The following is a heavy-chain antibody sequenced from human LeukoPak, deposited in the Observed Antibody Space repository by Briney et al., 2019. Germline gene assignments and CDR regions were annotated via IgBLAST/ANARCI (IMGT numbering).Heavy chain of an antibody. CDR3: AGNTYYYDRRGYYYIALFDY. Sequence: PSETLSLTCTVSGGSMSSSSYYWGWIRQPPGKGLEWVGSFYSSGSTYYNPSLKSRVTISVDPSKNQFSLKLSSVTAADTAVYYCAGNTYYYDRRGYYYIALFDYWGQGTLVTVSS. CDR2: FYSSGST. D-gene: IGHD3-22*01. J-gene: IGHJ4*02. V-gene: IGHV4-39*07. CDR1: GGSMSSSSYY.